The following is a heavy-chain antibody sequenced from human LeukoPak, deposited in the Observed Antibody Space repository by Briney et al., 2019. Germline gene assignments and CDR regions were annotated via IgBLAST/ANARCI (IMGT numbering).Heavy chain of an antibody. J-gene: IGHJ4*02. CDR2: IYYSGST. CDR3: ARHRGPTVTTVGDY. V-gene: IGHV4-39*01. D-gene: IGHD4-17*01. CDR1: GGSISSSSYY. Sequence: PSETLSLTCTVSGGSISSSSYYWGWIRQPPGKGLEWIGSIYYSGSTYYNPSLKSRVTISVDTSKNQFSLRLKSVTAADTAVYYCARHRGPTVTTVGDYWGQGTLVTVSS.